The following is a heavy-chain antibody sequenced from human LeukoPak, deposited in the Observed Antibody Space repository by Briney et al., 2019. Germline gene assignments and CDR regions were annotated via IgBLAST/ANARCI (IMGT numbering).Heavy chain of an antibody. CDR3: ARYGDPMEDNYFDY. CDR1: GYTFTSYD. CDR2: MNPNSGNT. V-gene: IGHV1-8*01. D-gene: IGHD2-15*01. Sequence: ASVKGSCKASGYTFTSYDINWVRQATGQGLEWMGWMNPNSGNTGYAQKFQGRVTMTRNTSISTAYMELSSLRSEDTAVYYCARYGDPMEDNYFDYWGQGTLVTVSS. J-gene: IGHJ4*02.